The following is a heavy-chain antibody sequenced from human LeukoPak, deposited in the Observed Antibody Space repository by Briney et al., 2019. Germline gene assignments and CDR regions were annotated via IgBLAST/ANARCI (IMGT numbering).Heavy chain of an antibody. Sequence: PGRSLRLSCAASGFTFSSYTMHWVRQAPGKGLELVAVISYDGSNKYYADSVKGRFTISRDNSKNTLYLQMNSLRAEDTAVYYCARGLHYYYYGMDVWGQGTTVTVSS. CDR1: GFTFSSYT. D-gene: IGHD3-10*01. J-gene: IGHJ6*02. CDR2: ISYDGSNK. V-gene: IGHV3-30-3*01. CDR3: ARGLHYYYYGMDV.